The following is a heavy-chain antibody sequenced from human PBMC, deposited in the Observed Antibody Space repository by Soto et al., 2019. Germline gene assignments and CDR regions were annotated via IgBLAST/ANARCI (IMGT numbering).Heavy chain of an antibody. CDR3: ARVGWCGELSFPYYYGLDG. Sequence: SETLSLTCTVSGGSLSSSSYYWGWIRQPPGKGLEWIGTIYYSGNTYYNPSLKSRVTISVDTSKNRISLKLSSVTAADTAVYYCARVGWCGELSFPYYYGLDGSGQGTTVTVSS. CDR2: IYYSGNT. CDR1: GGSLSSSSYY. J-gene: IGHJ6*02. V-gene: IGHV4-39*01. D-gene: IGHD3-10*01.